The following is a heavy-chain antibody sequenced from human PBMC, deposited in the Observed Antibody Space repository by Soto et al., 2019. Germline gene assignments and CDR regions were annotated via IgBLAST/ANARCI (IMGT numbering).Heavy chain of an antibody. J-gene: IGHJ4*02. CDR1: GFTFSGYA. Sequence: VQLVESGGGVVQPGRSLRLSCAASGFTFSGYAMHWVRQAPGKGLEWVAVVSHDGRNTHYADSVKGRFTISRDSSKNTVSLELTRLRAEDTAVYYCAKGGRQWLVTSDFNYWGQGALVTVSS. CDR2: VSHDGRNT. D-gene: IGHD6-19*01. CDR3: AKGGRQWLVTSDFNY. V-gene: IGHV3-30*18.